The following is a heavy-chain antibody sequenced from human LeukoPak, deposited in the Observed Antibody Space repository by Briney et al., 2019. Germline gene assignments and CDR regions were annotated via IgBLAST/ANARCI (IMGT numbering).Heavy chain of an antibody. V-gene: IGHV4-39*07. CDR1: GGSISSTSYF. Sequence: SETLSLTCTVSGGSISSTSYFWGWIRQPPGKGLEWFASIYYSGSTYYNSSLRGRVTISVHTSKNQFSLKLSSVTAADTAVYYCARDLNESSGYWRFDPWGQGTLVTVSS. D-gene: IGHD3-22*01. J-gene: IGHJ5*02. CDR2: IYYSGST. CDR3: ARDLNESSGYWRFDP.